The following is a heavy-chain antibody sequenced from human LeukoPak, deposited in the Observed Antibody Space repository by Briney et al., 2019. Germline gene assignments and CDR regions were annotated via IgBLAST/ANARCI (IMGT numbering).Heavy chain of an antibody. D-gene: IGHD6-19*01. V-gene: IGHV4-39*01. CDR1: GGSISSSSYY. Sequence: SETLSLTGTVSGGSISSSSYYWGWIRQPPGKGLEWIGSIYYSGSTYYNPSLKSRVTISVDTSKNQFSLKLSSVTAADTAVYYCARLIVAGTAEYFQHWGQGTLVTVSS. CDR2: IYYSGST. CDR3: ARLIVAGTAEYFQH. J-gene: IGHJ1*01.